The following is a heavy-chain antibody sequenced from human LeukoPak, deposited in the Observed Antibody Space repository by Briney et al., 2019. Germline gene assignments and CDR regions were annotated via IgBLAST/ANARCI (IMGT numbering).Heavy chain of an antibody. J-gene: IGHJ6*02. CDR2: IYYRGNT. V-gene: IGHV4-59*08. CDR1: GGSIGTYY. Sequence: SEPLSLTCSVSGGSIGTYYWSWLRPLPGKGLEWIGNIYYRGNTNYNPSLKSRVTISVDTSKNQFSLNLTSVTAADTAVYYCARQAYYYYGMDVWGQGTTVTVSS. CDR3: ARQAYYYYGMDV.